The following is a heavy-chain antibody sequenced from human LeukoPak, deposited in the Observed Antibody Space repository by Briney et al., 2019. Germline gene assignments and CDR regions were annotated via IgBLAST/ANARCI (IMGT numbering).Heavy chain of an antibody. D-gene: IGHD6-13*01. CDR3: ARMKGYSSSWYVSGEDDYYYYYMDV. Sequence: GASVKVSCKASGGTFSSYAISWVRQAPGQGLEWMGGIIPIFGTANYAQKFQGRVTITADKSTSTAYMELSSLRSEDTAVYYCARMKGYSSSWYVSGEDDYYYYYMDVWGKGTTVTVSS. J-gene: IGHJ6*03. CDR2: IIPIFGTA. CDR1: GGTFSSYA. V-gene: IGHV1-69*06.